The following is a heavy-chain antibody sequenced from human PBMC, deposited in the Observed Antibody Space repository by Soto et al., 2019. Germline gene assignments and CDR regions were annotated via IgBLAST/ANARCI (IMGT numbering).Heavy chain of an antibody. J-gene: IGHJ5*02. D-gene: IGHD6-19*01. V-gene: IGHV1-18*01. CDR2: ISTYNGNT. CDR1: GYTFTSYG. Sequence: QVQLVQSGAEVKNPGASVKVSCKASGYTFTSYGISWVRQAPGQGLEWMGWISTYNGNTNSVEKLQGRVNMTRDTSTTTAYMELRSLRSDETAVYYCARSADSSGWDRGFDPWGQGTLVTVSS. CDR3: ARSADSSGWDRGFDP.